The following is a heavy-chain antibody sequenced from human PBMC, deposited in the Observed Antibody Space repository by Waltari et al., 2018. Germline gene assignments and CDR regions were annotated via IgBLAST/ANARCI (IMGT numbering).Heavy chain of an antibody. J-gene: IGHJ5*02. D-gene: IGHD3-10*01. V-gene: IGHV1-8*01. CDR3: ARTLIRYYYGSGSSEFDP. CDR1: GYTFTSYD. CDR2: MNPNSGNT. Sequence: QVQLVQSGAEVKKPGASVKVSCKASGYTFTSYDINWVRQATGQGLEWMGWMNPNSGNTGYAQKCQGRVTMTRNTSISTAYMELSSLRSEDTAVYYCARTLIRYYYGSGSSEFDPWGQGTLVTVSS.